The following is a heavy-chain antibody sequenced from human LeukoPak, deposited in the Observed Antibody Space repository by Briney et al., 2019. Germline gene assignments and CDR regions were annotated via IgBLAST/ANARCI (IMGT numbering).Heavy chain of an antibody. J-gene: IGHJ4*02. D-gene: IGHD3-9*01. CDR3: ARGSYDILTGYPYYFDY. Sequence: SETLSLTCTVSGYSISSGYYWGWIRQPPGKGLEWIGSIYHSGSTYYNPSLKSRVTISVDTSKNQFSLKLSSVTPADTAVYYCARGSYDILTGYPYYFDYWGQGTLVTVSS. CDR2: IYHSGST. CDR1: GYSISSGYY. V-gene: IGHV4-38-2*02.